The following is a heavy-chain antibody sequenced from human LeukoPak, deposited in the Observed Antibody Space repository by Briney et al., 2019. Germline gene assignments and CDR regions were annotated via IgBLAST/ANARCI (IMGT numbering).Heavy chain of an antibody. J-gene: IGHJ3*02. CDR1: GYTFASYD. CDR2: INPSGGST. V-gene: IGHV1-46*01. CDR3: ARERSGGGDAFDI. Sequence: GASVKVSCKASGYTFASYDINWVRQAPGQGLEWMGIINPSGGSTSYAQKFQGRVTMTRDTSTSTAYMELRSLRSDDTAVYYCARERSGGGDAFDIWGQGTMVTVSS. D-gene: IGHD3-10*01.